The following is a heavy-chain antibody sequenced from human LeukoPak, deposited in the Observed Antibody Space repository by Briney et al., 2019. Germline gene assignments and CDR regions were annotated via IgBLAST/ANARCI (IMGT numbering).Heavy chain of an antibody. J-gene: IGHJ5*02. V-gene: IGHV1-69*13. D-gene: IGHD3-3*01. Sequence: GASVKVSCKASGGTFISYAISWVRQAPGQGLEWMGGIIPIFGTANYAQKFQGRVTITADESTSTAYMELSSLRSEDTAVYYCARGGITIFGVVIKSCNWFDPWGQGTLVTVSS. CDR3: ARGGITIFGVVIKSCNWFDP. CDR2: IIPIFGTA. CDR1: GGTFISYA.